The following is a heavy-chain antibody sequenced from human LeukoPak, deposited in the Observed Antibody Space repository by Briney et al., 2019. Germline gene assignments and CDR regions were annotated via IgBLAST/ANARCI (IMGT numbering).Heavy chain of an antibody. Sequence: ASVKVSCKASGYTFTSYDINWVRQATGQGLEWMGWMNPNSGNTGYAQKFQGRVTMTRNTSISTAYMELSSPRSEDTAVYYCARGRSSVVREWRYYYYGMDVWGQGTTVTVSS. V-gene: IGHV1-8*01. CDR3: ARGRSSVVREWRYYYYGMDV. CDR1: GYTFTSYD. CDR2: MNPNSGNT. D-gene: IGHD3-10*01. J-gene: IGHJ6*02.